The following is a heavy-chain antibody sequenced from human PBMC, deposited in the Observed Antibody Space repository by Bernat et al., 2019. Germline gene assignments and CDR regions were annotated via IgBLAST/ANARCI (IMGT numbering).Heavy chain of an antibody. V-gene: IGHV3-23*01. CDR1: GFTFSSFV. CDR2: ISGSGDST. Sequence: EVQLLESGGGLVQPGGSLRLSCGASGFTFSSFVMSWVRQAAGRGLEWVSGISGSGDSTYYADSVKGRFTISRDNSKNTLYLQMNSLRAEDTAVYYCAKGIYPKGYCSGGNCYYYFYGMDVWGQGTTVTVSS. CDR3: AKGIYPKGYCSGGNCYYYFYGMDV. D-gene: IGHD2-15*01. J-gene: IGHJ6*02.